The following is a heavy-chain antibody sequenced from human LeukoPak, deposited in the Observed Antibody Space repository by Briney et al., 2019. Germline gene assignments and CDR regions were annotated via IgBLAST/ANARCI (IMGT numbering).Heavy chain of an antibody. J-gene: IGHJ4*02. CDR3: ARDFGMVATY. CDR2: IIPILGIA. CDR1: GGTFSSYA. Sequence: GASVKVSCKASGGTFSSYAISWVRQAPGQGLEWMGRIIPILGIANYAQKLQGRVTMTTDTSTSTAYMELRSLRSDDTAVYYCARDFGMVATYWGQGTLVTVSS. D-gene: IGHD5-12*01. V-gene: IGHV1-69*04.